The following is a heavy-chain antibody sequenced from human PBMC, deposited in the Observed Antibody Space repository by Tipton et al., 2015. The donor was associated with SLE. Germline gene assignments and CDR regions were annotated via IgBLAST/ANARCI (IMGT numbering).Heavy chain of an antibody. V-gene: IGHV4-39*01. D-gene: IGHD2-2*01. CDR1: GGSISSSSFY. Sequence: LRLSCSVSGGSISSSSFYWDWIRQPPGKGLEWMGSVYYSGSTYYNPSLKSRVTISVDTSKNQFSLKLTSVTAADTSVYYCARRQYFSTVACSYFDYWGQGTLVTVSS. CDR2: VYYSGST. J-gene: IGHJ4*02. CDR3: ARRQYFSTVACSYFDY.